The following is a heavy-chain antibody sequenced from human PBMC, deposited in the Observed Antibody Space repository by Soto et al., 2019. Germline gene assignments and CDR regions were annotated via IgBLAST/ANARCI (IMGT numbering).Heavy chain of an antibody. CDR2: ISYDGSNK. D-gene: IGHD6-19*01. Sequence: GGSLRLSCAASGFTFSSYAMHWVRQAPGKGLEWVAVISYDGSNKYYADSVKGRFTISRDNSKNTLYLQMNSLRAEDTAVYYCARDERVYSSGRWGFDPWGQGTLVTVSS. V-gene: IGHV3-30-3*01. CDR1: GFTFSSYA. J-gene: IGHJ5*02. CDR3: ARDERVYSSGRWGFDP.